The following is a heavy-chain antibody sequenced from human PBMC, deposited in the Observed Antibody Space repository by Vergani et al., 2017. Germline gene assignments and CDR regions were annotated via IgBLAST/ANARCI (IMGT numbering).Heavy chain of an antibody. J-gene: IGHJ4*02. CDR1: GGSISSGGYS. V-gene: IGHV4-30-2*02. CDR3: ASSSSWYQGRFDY. D-gene: IGHD6-13*01. CDR2: IYHSGST. Sequence: QLQLQESGSGLVKPSQTLSLTCAVSGGSISSGGYSWSWIRQPPGKGLEWIGYIYHSGSTYYNPSLKSRVTISVDTSKNQFSLKLSSVTAADTAVYYCASSSSWYQGRFDYWGQGTLVTVSS.